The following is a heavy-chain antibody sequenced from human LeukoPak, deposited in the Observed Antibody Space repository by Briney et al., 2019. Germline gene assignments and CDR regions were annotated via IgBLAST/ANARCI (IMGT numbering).Heavy chain of an antibody. D-gene: IGHD1/OR15-1a*01. Sequence: GGSLRLSCAASGFTFSSYDMHWVRQATGKGLEWVSAIGTAGDTYYPGSVKGRFTISRENAKNSLYLQMNSLRAGDTAVYYCARGDDDKTIDHWGQGTLVTVSS. CDR2: IGTAGDT. CDR1: GFTFSSYD. CDR3: ARGDDDKTIDH. V-gene: IGHV3-13*01. J-gene: IGHJ4*02.